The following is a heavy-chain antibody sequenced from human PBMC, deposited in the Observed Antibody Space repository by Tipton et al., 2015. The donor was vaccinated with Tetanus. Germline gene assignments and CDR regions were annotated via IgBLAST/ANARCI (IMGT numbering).Heavy chain of an antibody. V-gene: IGHV4-59*01. D-gene: IGHD3-22*01. CDR2: IYYSGST. J-gene: IGHJ2*01. CDR1: GGSISSYY. Sequence: TLSLTCTVSGGSISSYYWSWIRQPPGKGLEWIGYIYYSGSTNYNPSLKSRVTISVDTSKNQFSLKLSSVTAADTAVYYCARVDSSGYLGGRYFDLWGRGTLVTVSS. CDR3: ARVDSSGYLGGRYFDL.